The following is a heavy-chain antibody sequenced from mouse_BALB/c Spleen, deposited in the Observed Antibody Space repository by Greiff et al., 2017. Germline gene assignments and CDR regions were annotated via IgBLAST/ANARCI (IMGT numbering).Heavy chain of an antibody. CDR3: ARDIEATDY. CDR1: GFTFTDYY. D-gene: IGHD3-2*02. Sequence: DVHLVESGGGLVQPGGSLRLSCATSGFTFTDYYMSWVRQPPGKALEWLGFIRNKANGYTTEYSASVKGRFTISRDNSQSILYLQMNTLRAEDSATYYCARDIEATDYWGQGTLVTVSA. V-gene: IGHV7-3*02. J-gene: IGHJ3*01. CDR2: IRNKANGYTT.